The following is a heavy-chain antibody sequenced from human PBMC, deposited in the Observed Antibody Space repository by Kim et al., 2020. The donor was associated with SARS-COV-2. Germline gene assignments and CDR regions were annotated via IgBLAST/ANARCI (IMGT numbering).Heavy chain of an antibody. CDR3: ARWAGSTDAALDY. CDR1: GYTFTNYW. D-gene: IGHD3-10*01. V-gene: IGHV5-51*01. Sequence: GESLKISCKASGYTFTNYWIGWVRQMPGKGLEWMGITFSGYSDTRYSPSFQGQVTISVDKSISTVYLQWSSLKASDTAIYYCARWAGSTDAALDYWGQGTLVTVSA. J-gene: IGHJ4*02. CDR2: TFSGYSDT.